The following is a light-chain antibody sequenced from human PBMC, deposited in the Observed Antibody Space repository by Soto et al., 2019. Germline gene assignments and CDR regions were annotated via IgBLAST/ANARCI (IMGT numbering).Light chain of an antibody. J-gene: IGKJ1*01. CDR1: QSISSSY. CDR2: GPS. CDR3: QQYDSSPRT. V-gene: IGKV3-20*01. Sequence: SVLTRSPCTLSLSPGPRATLACRASQSISSSYLAWYQQKTGQAPRLXIYGPSSRATGIPDRFSGSGSGTDFNLTINRLEPEDFAVYYCQQYDSSPRTFGQGTKVDIK.